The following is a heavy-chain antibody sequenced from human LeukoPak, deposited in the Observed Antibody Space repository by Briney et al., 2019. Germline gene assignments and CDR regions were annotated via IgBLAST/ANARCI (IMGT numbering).Heavy chain of an antibody. CDR2: IYYSGST. V-gene: IGHV4-59*08. CDR3: ARVRRGPDAFDI. CDR1: GGSISSYY. J-gene: IGHJ3*02. Sequence: SETLSLTCTVSGGSISSYYWSWIRQPPGKGLEWIGYIYYSGSTNYNPSLKSRVTISVDTSKNQFSLKLSSVTAADTAVYYCARVRRGPDAFDIWAKGQWSPSLQ.